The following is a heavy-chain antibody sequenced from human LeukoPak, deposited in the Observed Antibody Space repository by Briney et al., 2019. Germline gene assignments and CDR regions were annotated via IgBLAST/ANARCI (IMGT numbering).Heavy chain of an antibody. CDR1: GGSISSYY. D-gene: IGHD2-15*01. Sequence: SETLSLTCTVSGGSISSYYWSWIRQPPGKGLEGIGYIYYRGSTNYNPSLKSRVTISVDTSKNQFSLKLSSVTAADTAVYYCARDKLGYCSGGSCYWGYSYYYGMDVWGQGTTVTVSS. CDR3: ARDKLGYCSGGSCYWGYSYYYGMDV. CDR2: IYYRGST. J-gene: IGHJ6*02. V-gene: IGHV4-59*01.